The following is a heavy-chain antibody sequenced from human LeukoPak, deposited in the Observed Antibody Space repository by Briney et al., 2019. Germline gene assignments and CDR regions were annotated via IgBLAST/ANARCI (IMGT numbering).Heavy chain of an antibody. D-gene: IGHD3-16*01. CDR3: ARGGPAIEGLDFFDY. CDR1: GYTFTSYG. Sequence: GASVKVSCKASGYTFTSYGISWVRQAPGRGLEWMGWISAYNGNTNYAQKLQGRVTMTRDTSITTAYMELSRLRSDDTAVYYCARGGPAIEGLDFFDYWGQGTLVTVSS. V-gene: IGHV1-18*01. CDR2: ISAYNGNT. J-gene: IGHJ4*02.